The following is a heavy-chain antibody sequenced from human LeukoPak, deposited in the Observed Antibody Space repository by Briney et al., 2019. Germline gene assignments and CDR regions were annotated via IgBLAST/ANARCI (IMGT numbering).Heavy chain of an antibody. CDR1: GGSISGFY. CDR3: ARANGNMFGDYFEEAYFDY. V-gene: IGHV4-59*01. CDR2: ISASGST. Sequence: PSETLSLTCNVSGGSISGFYWSWIRQFPGEGLDWIGYISASGSTDYNPSLKSRVTISVDLSKNQISLNLRSMTAADTAVYHCARANGNMFGDYFEEAYFDYWGQGTLATVAA. J-gene: IGHJ4*02. D-gene: IGHD3-10*02.